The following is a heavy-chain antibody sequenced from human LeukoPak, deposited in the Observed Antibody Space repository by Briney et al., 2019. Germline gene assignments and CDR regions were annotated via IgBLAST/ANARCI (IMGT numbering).Heavy chain of an antibody. CDR3: ARGWDTAMYFDY. CDR2: ISYDGSNK. D-gene: IGHD5-18*01. CDR1: GFTFSSYA. Sequence: GGSLRLSCAASGFTFSSYAIHWVRQAPGKGLEWVAVISYDGSNKYYADSVKGRFTISRDNSKKTLYLQMNSLRAEDTAVYYCARGWDTAMYFDYWGPGTLVTVSS. J-gene: IGHJ4*02. V-gene: IGHV3-30*04.